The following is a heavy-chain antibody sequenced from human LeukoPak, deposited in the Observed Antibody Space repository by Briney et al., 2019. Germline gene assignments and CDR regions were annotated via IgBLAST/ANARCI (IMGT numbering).Heavy chain of an antibody. D-gene: IGHD2-21*02. CDR3: AKVKAVTDYYFDY. Sequence: GGSLRLSCAASGFTFDDYAMHWVRQAPGKGLEWVSGISWNSGRIGYADSVKGRFTISRDNSKNTLYLQMNSLRAEDTAVYYCAKVKAVTDYYFDYWGQGTLVTVSS. J-gene: IGHJ4*02. CDR1: GFTFDDYA. CDR2: ISWNSGRI. V-gene: IGHV3-9*01.